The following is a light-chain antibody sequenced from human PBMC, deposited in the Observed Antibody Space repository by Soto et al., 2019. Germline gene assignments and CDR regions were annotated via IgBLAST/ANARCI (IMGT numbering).Light chain of an antibody. CDR1: SSDVGGYNY. Sequence: QSALTQPASVSGSPGQSITISCTGTSSDVGGYNYVSWYQQHPGKAPKLMIYEVSNRPSGLSNRFSGSKSGNTASLTISGLQAEDEADYYCSSYTSSSIDYVFGTGTKLTFL. V-gene: IGLV2-14*01. CDR2: EVS. J-gene: IGLJ1*01. CDR3: SSYTSSSIDYV.